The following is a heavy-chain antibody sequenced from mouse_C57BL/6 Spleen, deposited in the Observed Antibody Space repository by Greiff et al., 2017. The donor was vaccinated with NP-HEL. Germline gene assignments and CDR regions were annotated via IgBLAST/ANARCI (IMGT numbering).Heavy chain of an antibody. CDR2: ISSGSSTI. J-gene: IGHJ1*03. CDR3: ARSSYGRWYFDV. Sequence: EVKLMESGGGLVKPGGSLKLSCAASGFTFSDYGMHWVRQAPEKGLEWVAYISSGSSTIYYADTVKGRFTISRDNAKNTLFLQMTSLRSEDTAMYYCARSSYGRWYFDVWGTGTTVTVSS. V-gene: IGHV5-17*01. CDR1: GFTFSDYG. D-gene: IGHD1-1*01.